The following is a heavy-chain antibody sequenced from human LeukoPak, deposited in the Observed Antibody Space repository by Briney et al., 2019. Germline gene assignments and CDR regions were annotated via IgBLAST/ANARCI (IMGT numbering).Heavy chain of an antibody. CDR1: GFTFSSYA. Sequence: GGSLRLSCAASGFTFSSYAMSWVRQAPGKGLEWVSAISGSGGSTYYADSVKGRFTISRDNSKNTLYLQMNSLRAEDTAVYYCARQISWIYGHISYMDVWGKGTTVTVSS. J-gene: IGHJ6*03. CDR3: ARQISWIYGHISYMDV. CDR2: ISGSGGST. D-gene: IGHD1-7*01. V-gene: IGHV3-23*01.